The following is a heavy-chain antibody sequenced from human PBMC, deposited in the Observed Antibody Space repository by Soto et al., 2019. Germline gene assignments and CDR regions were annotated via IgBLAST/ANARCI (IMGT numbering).Heavy chain of an antibody. J-gene: IGHJ6*02. CDR2: ISYDGSNK. Sequence: QVQLVESGGGVVQPGRSLRLSCAASGFTFSSYAMHWVRQAPGKGRGWVAGISYDGSNKYYADSVKGRCTISRDNSKNTLYLQMNSLRAEDTAVYYCAKNRGYSYGYHYYYGMDVWGQGTTVTVSS. CDR3: AKNRGYSYGYHYYYGMDV. D-gene: IGHD5-18*01. V-gene: IGHV3-30-3*01. CDR1: GFTFSSYA.